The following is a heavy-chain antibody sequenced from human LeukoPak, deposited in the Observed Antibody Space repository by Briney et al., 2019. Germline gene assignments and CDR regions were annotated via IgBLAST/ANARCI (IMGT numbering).Heavy chain of an antibody. V-gene: IGHV3-23*01. D-gene: IGHD4-17*01. CDR2: ISGSGGST. Sequence: PGGSLGLSWAASGSTFSSYAMSWVGQAQGKGLGWVSAISGSGGSTYYADSVKGRFTISRDNSKNTLYLQMNSLRAEDTAVYYCAKVGPQGDYDGGALDYWGQGTLVTVSS. CDR1: GSTFSSYA. CDR3: AKVGPQGDYDGGALDY. J-gene: IGHJ4*02.